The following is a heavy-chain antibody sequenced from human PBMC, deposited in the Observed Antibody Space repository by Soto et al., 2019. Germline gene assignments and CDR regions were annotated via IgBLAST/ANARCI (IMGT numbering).Heavy chain of an antibody. V-gene: IGHV4-34*01. D-gene: IGHD4-17*01. CDR1: GGSFSGYY. Sequence: QVQLQQWGAGLLKLSETLSLTCAVYGGSFSGYYWSWIRQPPGKGLEWIGEINHSGSTNYNPSLKSRVTISVDTSKNQFSLKLSSVTAADTAVYYCARLTTDYYYYMDVWGKGTTVTVSS. J-gene: IGHJ6*03. CDR2: INHSGST. CDR3: ARLTTDYYYYMDV.